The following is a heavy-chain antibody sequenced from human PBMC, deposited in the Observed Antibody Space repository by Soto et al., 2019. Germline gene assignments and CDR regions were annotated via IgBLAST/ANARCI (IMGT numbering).Heavy chain of an antibody. CDR3: ARAIMGRGIFGVVTDAFDI. CDR1: GGSISSGGYS. Sequence: SETLSLTCAVSGGSISSGGYSWSWIRQPPGKGLEWIGYIYHSGSTYYNPSLKSRVTISVDRSKNQFSLKLSSVTAADTAVYYCARAIMGRGIFGVVTDAFDIWGQGTMVTVSS. V-gene: IGHV4-30-2*01. CDR2: IYHSGST. J-gene: IGHJ3*02. D-gene: IGHD3-3*01.